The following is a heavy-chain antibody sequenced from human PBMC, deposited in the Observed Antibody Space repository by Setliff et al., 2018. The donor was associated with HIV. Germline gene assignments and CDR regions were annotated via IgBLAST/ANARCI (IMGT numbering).Heavy chain of an antibody. CDR1: GYIFNTNG. CDR3: ARDSCSSTSCPNWFDP. J-gene: IGHJ5*02. CDR2: ISAYNGNT. Sequence: ASVKVSCKGSGYIFNTNGISWVRQAPGQGLEWMGWISAYNGNTNYAQRFQGRVTMTTDTSTSTAYMELRSRRSDDTAVYFCARDSCSSTSCPNWFDPWGQGTLVTVSS. D-gene: IGHD2-2*01. V-gene: IGHV1-18*01.